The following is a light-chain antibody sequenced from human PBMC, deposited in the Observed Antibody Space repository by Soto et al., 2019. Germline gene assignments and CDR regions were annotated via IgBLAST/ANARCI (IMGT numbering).Light chain of an antibody. CDR3: CSYAGGYTDL. V-gene: IGLV2-14*01. CDR2: EVS. Sequence: QSALTQPASVSGSPGQSITISCTGTSSDVGGYNYVSWYQQHPGKAPKLMIYEVSNRPSGVSNRFSGSKSGNTASLTISGLQAEDEADYFCCSYAGGYTDLFGTGTKLTVL. CDR1: SSDVGGYNY. J-gene: IGLJ1*01.